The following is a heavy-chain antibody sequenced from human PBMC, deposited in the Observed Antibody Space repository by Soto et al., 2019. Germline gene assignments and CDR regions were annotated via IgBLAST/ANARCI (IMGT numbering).Heavy chain of an antibody. Sequence: QVQLQQWGAGLLKPSETLSLTCAVYGGSFSGYYWSWIRQPPGKGLEWIGEINHSGSTNYNPSLKSRVTISVDTSKNQVSLKLSSVTAADTAVYYCARAWGGVPDYWGQGTLVTVSS. CDR1: GGSFSGYY. D-gene: IGHD3-16*01. CDR2: INHSGST. J-gene: IGHJ4*02. V-gene: IGHV4-34*01. CDR3: ARAWGGVPDY.